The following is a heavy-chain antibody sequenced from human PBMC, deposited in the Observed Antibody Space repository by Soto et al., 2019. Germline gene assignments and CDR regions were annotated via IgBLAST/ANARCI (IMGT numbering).Heavy chain of an antibody. V-gene: IGHV1-46*01. Sequence: ASVKVSCKASGYIFTSYYMHWLRQAPGQGPEWMGVINLSSGTTTYAQKFQGRVTMTGDTSTSTVYMEMSSLRSQDTAVYYCARERDTAMVTGYYYMDVWGKGTTVTVSS. CDR1: GYIFTSYY. J-gene: IGHJ6*03. D-gene: IGHD5-18*01. CDR3: ARERDTAMVTGYYYMDV. CDR2: INLSSGTT.